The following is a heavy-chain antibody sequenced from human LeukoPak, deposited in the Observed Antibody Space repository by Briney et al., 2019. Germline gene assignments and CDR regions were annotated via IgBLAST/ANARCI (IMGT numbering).Heavy chain of an antibody. D-gene: IGHD3-9*01. Sequence: PSETLSLTCAVYGGSFSGYYWSWIRQPPGKGLEWIGEINHSGSTNYNPSLKSRVTISVDRSKNQFSLKLSSVTAADTAVYYCARAGYDILTGYYKGAFDIWGQGTMVTVSS. CDR2: INHSGST. V-gene: IGHV4-34*01. J-gene: IGHJ3*02. CDR1: GGSFSGYY. CDR3: ARAGYDILTGYYKGAFDI.